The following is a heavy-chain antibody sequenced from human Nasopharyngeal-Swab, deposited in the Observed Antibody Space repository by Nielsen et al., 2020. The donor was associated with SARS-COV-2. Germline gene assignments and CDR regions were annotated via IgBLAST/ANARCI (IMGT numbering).Heavy chain of an antibody. Sequence: GESPKISCAASGFTFSSYWMHWVRQAPGKGLVWVSRINSDGSSTSYADSVKGRFTISRDNAKNTLYLQMNSLRAEDTAVYYCARGIYDFWSGALRMDVWGQGTTVTVSS. CDR3: ARGIYDFWSGALRMDV. V-gene: IGHV3-74*01. D-gene: IGHD3-3*01. CDR2: INSDGSST. CDR1: GFTFSSYW. J-gene: IGHJ6*02.